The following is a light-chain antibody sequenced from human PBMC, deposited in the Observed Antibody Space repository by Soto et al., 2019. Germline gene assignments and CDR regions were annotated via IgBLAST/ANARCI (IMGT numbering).Light chain of an antibody. CDR3: QSYDSSLSALYV. J-gene: IGLJ1*01. CDR1: SSNIGAGYD. Sequence: QSVLTQSPSVSGAPGQRVTISCTGSSSNIGAGYDVHWYQQLPGTAAKLLIYGNSNRPSGVPDRFSGSKSGTSASLAITGLQAEDEADYYCQSYDSSLSALYVFGTGTKLTVL. CDR2: GNS. V-gene: IGLV1-40*01.